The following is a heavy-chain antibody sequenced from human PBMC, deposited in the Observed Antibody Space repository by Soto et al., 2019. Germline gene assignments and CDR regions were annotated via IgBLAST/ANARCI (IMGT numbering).Heavy chain of an antibody. Sequence: QVQLQQWGAGPLRPLETLSLTCGVSGGSFSGYYWAWIRQSPGKGLEWIGEINDRGSINYNPSLQSRVSISVDTSKTHYSLNLRSVTAADTAVYYCARESHDILTGPPWVWYFDLWGRGTLVTVSS. J-gene: IGHJ2*01. CDR3: ARESHDILTGPPWVWYFDL. CDR2: INDRGSI. D-gene: IGHD3-9*01. V-gene: IGHV4-34*01. CDR1: GGSFSGYY.